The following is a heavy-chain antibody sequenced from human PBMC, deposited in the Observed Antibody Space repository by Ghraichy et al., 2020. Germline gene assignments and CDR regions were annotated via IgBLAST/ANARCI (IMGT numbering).Heavy chain of an antibody. V-gene: IGHV4-4*07. Sequence: SEPCLTCTVSGGSINDHYWSWIRQPAGKGLEWIGRIFSSGSTNYNPSLKSRVTMSVDTSKNQFSLKLSSVSAADTALYYCAREVRNANYHFYAMDVWGQGTTVTVSS. D-gene: IGHD1-1*01. CDR3: AREVRNANYHFYAMDV. CDR2: IFSSGST. J-gene: IGHJ6*02. CDR1: GGSINDHY.